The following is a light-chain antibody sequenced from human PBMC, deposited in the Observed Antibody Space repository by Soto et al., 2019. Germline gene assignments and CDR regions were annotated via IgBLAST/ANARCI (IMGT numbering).Light chain of an antibody. CDR3: CSYAGFSSFV. Sequence: QSALAQPASVSGSPGQSITISCTGSSSDVGGYNFVSWYRQYPGRVPRVTLYEGNKRPSGVSDRFSGSKSGNTASLTISGLQAEDEADYYCCSYAGFSSFVFGAGTKVTVL. CDR1: SSDVGGYNF. CDR2: EGN. J-gene: IGLJ1*01. V-gene: IGLV2-23*03.